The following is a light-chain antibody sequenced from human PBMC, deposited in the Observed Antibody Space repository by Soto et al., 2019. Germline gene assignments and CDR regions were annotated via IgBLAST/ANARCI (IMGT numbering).Light chain of an antibody. V-gene: IGKV1-5*03. CDR2: KAS. CDR1: RSIKSW. CDR3: QQYTMYAA. Sequence: DIQMTQSPSTLSASVGDTVTITCQASRSIKSWLAWYQQKPGQAPKLLISKASSLENGVPARFSGSGSGTEFTLTISSLQPDDFGTYYCQQYTMYAAFGQGTKVEIK. J-gene: IGKJ1*01.